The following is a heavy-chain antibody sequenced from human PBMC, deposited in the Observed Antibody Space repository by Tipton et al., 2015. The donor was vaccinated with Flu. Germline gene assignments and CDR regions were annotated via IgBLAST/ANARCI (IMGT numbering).Heavy chain of an antibody. CDR2: ISWNSASI. CDR1: GIRVGDHA. CDR3: TKELSRYDTLTGTYYYGVDV. Sequence: SLRLSCSVSGIRVGDHAMHWVRQAPGKGLEWVAYISWNSASIVYADSVKGRFTISKDGAKNSLYLQMNSLRAEDTALYYCTKELSRYDTLTGTYYYGVDVWGRGTTVTVSS. V-gene: IGHV3-9*01. J-gene: IGHJ6*02. D-gene: IGHD3-9*01.